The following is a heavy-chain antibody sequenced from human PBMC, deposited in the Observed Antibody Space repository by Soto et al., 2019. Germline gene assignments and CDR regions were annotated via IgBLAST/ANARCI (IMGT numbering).Heavy chain of an antibody. J-gene: IGHJ5*02. D-gene: IGHD3-3*01. CDR2: IYYSGST. Sequence: KGLEWIGYIYYSGSTNYNPSLKSRVTISVDTSKNQFSLKLSSVTAADTAVYYCARLVSGFWSGTYNCFDPWGQRTL. V-gene: IGHV4-59*08. CDR3: ARLVSGFWSGTYNCFDP.